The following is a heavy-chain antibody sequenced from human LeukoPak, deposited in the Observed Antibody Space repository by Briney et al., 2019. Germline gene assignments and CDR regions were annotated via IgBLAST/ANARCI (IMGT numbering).Heavy chain of an antibody. CDR3: ARDYYGSGSYYNILNGMDV. CDR2: IYYSEST. V-gene: IGHV4-59*12. Sequence: SETLSLTCTVSGGSISSYYWSWIRQPPGKGLEWIGYIYYSESTNYNPSLKSRVTISVDTSKNQFSLKLSSVTAADTAVYYCARDYYGSGSYYNILNGMDVWGQGTTVTVSS. J-gene: IGHJ6*02. CDR1: GGSISSYY. D-gene: IGHD3-10*01.